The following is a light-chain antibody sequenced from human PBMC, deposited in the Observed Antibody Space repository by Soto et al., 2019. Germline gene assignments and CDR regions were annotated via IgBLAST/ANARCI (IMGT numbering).Light chain of an antibody. CDR2: GAS. CDR3: QHYDGSPLT. CDR1: QSISSAH. V-gene: IGKV3-20*01. Sequence: EVMLTQSPGTLSLSPGERGTLSCRASQSISSAHFVWYQQKPGQAPRLLIYGASSRATGIPDRFSGSGSGTDFTLTISRLEPEDFAVYYCQHYDGSPLTFGGGTKVELK. J-gene: IGKJ4*01.